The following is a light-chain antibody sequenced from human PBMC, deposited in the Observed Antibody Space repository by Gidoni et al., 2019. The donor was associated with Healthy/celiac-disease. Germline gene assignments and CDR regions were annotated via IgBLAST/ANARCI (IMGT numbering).Light chain of an antibody. V-gene: IGKV1-33*01. Sequence: DIQMTQSPSSLSASVGDRVTITCQASQDISNYLNWSQQKPGKAPKLLIYDASNLETVVPSRFSGSGSGTEFSFTISSMQPEDVATYYCQQYDNVPLTFGGGTKVEIK. CDR1: QDISNY. J-gene: IGKJ4*01. CDR2: DAS. CDR3: QQYDNVPLT.